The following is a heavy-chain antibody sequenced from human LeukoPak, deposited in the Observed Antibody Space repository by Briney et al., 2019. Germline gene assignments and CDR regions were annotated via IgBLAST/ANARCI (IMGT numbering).Heavy chain of an antibody. CDR1: GFTFTSAW. CDR3: ARDVY. J-gene: IGHJ4*02. CDR2: IKEDESEI. V-gene: IGHV3-7*04. Sequence: PGGSLRLSCAASGFTFTSAWMSWVRQAPGKGLEWVAAIKEDESEIYYVESVKGRFTTSRDNTKNSLYLQMNNLRAEDTAVFYCARDVYWGQGTLVTVSS.